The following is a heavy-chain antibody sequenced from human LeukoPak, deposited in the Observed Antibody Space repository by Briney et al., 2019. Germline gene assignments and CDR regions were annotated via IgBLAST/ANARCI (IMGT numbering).Heavy chain of an antibody. J-gene: IGHJ4*02. CDR2: INHSGST. Sequence: SETLSLTCTVSGGSISRSSYYWGWVRQPPGKGLEWIGEINHSGSTNYNPSLKSRVTISVDTSKNQFSLKLSSVTAADTAVYYCARGVIPGAPDYWGQGTLVTVSS. CDR3: ARGVIPGAPDY. D-gene: IGHD2-21*01. V-gene: IGHV4-39*07. CDR1: GGSISRSSYY.